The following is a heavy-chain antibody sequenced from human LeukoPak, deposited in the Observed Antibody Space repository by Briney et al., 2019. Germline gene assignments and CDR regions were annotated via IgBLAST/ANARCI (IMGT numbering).Heavy chain of an antibody. CDR2: INPNSGGT. CDR3: ARDLRWLQLLGWFDP. CDR1: GYTFTGYY. V-gene: IGHV1-2*02. J-gene: IGHJ5*02. D-gene: IGHD5-24*01. Sequence: ASVKVSCKASGYTFTGYYMHWVRQAPGQGLEWMGWINPNSGGTNYAQKFQGRVTMTRHTSISTAYMELSRLRSGDTAVYYCARDLRWLQLLGWFDPWGQGTLVTVSS.